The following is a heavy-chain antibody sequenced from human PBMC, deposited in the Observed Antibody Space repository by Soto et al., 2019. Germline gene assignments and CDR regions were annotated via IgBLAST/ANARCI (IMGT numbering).Heavy chain of an antibody. V-gene: IGHV1-46*01. D-gene: IGHD2-21*02. CDR1: GYSSSNYF. CDR3: ASVTTIWSN. Sequence: QIQVVQSGAEVKEPGASVKVSCKASGYSSSNYFTHWVRQAPRQGLEWMGIVNPNGASTNYAQRFQGRVTLTRDTSTNTDYMELSRLTSDDTAVYFCASVTTIWSNWGQGTLVTVSS. CDR2: VNPNGAST. J-gene: IGHJ4*02.